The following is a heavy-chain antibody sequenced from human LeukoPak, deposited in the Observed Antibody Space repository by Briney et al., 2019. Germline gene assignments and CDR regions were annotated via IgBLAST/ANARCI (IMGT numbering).Heavy chain of an antibody. CDR1: GFTFSSYW. CDR2: IKQDGSEK. V-gene: IGHV3-7*01. D-gene: IGHD6-13*01. CDR3: ARVGIAAREYFDY. Sequence: GSLRLSCAASGFTFSSYWMSWVRQAPGKGLEWVANIKQDGSEKYYVDSVKGRFTISRDNAKNSLYLQMNSLRAEDTAVYYCARVGIAAREYFDYWGQGTLVTVSS. J-gene: IGHJ4*02.